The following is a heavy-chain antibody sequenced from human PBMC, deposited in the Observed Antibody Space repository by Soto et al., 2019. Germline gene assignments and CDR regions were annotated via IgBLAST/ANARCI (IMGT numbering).Heavy chain of an antibody. D-gene: IGHD3-10*01. CDR1: GGSISSGGYS. J-gene: IGHJ3*02. CDR3: ARAAVSGKGLDAFDI. Sequence: ASETLSLTCAVSGGSISSGGYSWSWIRQPPGKGLEWIGYIYHSGSTYYNPSLKSRVTISVDRSKNQFSLKLSSVTAADTAVYYCARAAVSGKGLDAFDIWGQGTMVTVSS. V-gene: IGHV4-30-2*01. CDR2: IYHSGST.